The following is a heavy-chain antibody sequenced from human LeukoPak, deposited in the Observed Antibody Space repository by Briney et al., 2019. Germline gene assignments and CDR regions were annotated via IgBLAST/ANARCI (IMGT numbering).Heavy chain of an antibody. CDR3: ARVKYYYDSSGYYPDY. V-gene: IGHV3-53*01. J-gene: IGHJ4*02. D-gene: IGHD3-22*01. CDR1: GFTVSSNY. CDR2: IYSGGST. Sequence: QPGGSLRLSCAASGFTVSSNYMSWVRQAPGKGLEWVSAIYSGGSTYYADSVKGRFTISRDNSKNTLYLQMNSLRAEDTAVYYCARVKYYYDSSGYYPDYWGQGTLVTVSS.